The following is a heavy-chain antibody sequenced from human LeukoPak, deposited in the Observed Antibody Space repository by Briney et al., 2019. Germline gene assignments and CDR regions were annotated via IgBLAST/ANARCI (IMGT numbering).Heavy chain of an antibody. CDR2: INHSGST. J-gene: IGHJ6*02. D-gene: IGHD3-22*01. V-gene: IGHV4-34*01. Sequence: SETLSLTCAVYGGSFSGYYWSWIRQPPGKGLEWIGEINHSGSTSYNPSLKSRVTISVDTSKNQFSLKLSSVTAADTAVYYCARDTYYYDSSGYYPYGMDVWGQGTTVTVSS. CDR3: ARDTYYYDSSGYYPYGMDV. CDR1: GGSFSGYY.